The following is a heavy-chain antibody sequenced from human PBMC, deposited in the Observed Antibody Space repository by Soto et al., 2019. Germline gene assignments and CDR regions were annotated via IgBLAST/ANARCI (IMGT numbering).Heavy chain of an antibody. J-gene: IGHJ4*02. Sequence: QVQLMQSGAEVTKPGSSVKVSCKASGGPFNTFGISWVRQAPGQGLEWMGGIIPKYGTTNYARRFQGRVTITADESTSTAYLELSSLRHDDTAIYYCARTRQRRPVFYVDYWGQGTPISFTS. CDR2: IIPKYGTT. CDR3: ARTRQRRPVFYVDY. CDR1: GGPFNTFG. V-gene: IGHV1-69*01. D-gene: IGHD2-2*01.